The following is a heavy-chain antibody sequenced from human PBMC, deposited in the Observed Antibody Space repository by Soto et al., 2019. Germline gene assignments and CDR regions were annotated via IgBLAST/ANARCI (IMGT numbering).Heavy chain of an antibody. CDR3: AHWDGSGSYTPFDFDY. CDR2: ISDSGDIT. D-gene: IGHD3-10*01. CDR1: GFTFSNYV. Sequence: GGSLRLSCVASGFTFSNYVMSWVRQAPGKGLEWVSTISDSGDITYYADSVKGRFTISRDNSKNTLYLQMNSLRAEDTAVYYCAHWDGSGSYTPFDFDYWGQGTLVTAPQ. V-gene: IGHV3-23*01. J-gene: IGHJ4*02.